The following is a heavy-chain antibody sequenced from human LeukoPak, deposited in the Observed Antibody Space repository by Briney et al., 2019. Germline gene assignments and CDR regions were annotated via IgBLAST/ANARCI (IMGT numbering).Heavy chain of an antibody. CDR1: GGSISSSNW. J-gene: IGHJ5*02. D-gene: IGHD6-13*01. Sequence: PSGTLSLTCAVSGGSISSSNWWSWVRQPPGKGLEWIGEIYHSGSTNYNPSLKSRVTISVDKSKNQFSLKLSSVTAADTAVYYRARGRYSSSWYNWFDPWGQGTLVTVSS. V-gene: IGHV4-4*02. CDR2: IYHSGST. CDR3: ARGRYSSSWYNWFDP.